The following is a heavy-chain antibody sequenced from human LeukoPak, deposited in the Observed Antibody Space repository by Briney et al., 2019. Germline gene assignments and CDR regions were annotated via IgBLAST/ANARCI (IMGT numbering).Heavy chain of an antibody. CDR2: INPSGGST. CDR3: ARVHRGVGSGGSCYPPDY. V-gene: IGHV1-46*01. Sequence: ASVKVSCKASGYTFTSYYMHWVRQAPGQGLEWMGIINPSGGSTSYAQKFQGRVTMTRDTSTSTVYMELSSLRSEDTAVYYCARVHRGVGSGGSCYPPDYWGQGTLVTVSS. CDR1: GYTFTSYY. D-gene: IGHD2-15*01. J-gene: IGHJ4*02.